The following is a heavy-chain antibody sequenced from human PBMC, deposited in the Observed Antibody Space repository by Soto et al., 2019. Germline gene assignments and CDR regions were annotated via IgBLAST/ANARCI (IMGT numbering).Heavy chain of an antibody. CDR3: AHWGTGPTGAFAI. D-gene: IGHD1-1*01. V-gene: IGHV1-18*01. Sequence: QVQLVQSGAEVKKPGASVKVSCKASGYTFTSYGISWVRQAPGQGLEWMGWISAYNGNANYAQKLQGRVTMTTDTTKITAYMELRSLRSADTAVYYCAHWGTGPTGAFAIWGQGTMVTVSS. CDR2: ISAYNGNA. J-gene: IGHJ3*02. CDR1: GYTFTSYG.